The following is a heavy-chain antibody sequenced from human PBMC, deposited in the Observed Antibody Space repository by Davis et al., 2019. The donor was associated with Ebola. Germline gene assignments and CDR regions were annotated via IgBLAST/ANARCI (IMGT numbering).Heavy chain of an antibody. J-gene: IGHJ6*02. CDR1: GFTFSSYS. V-gene: IGHV3-21*01. D-gene: IGHD6-13*01. Sequence: PPGSLTLSCAASGFTFSSYSMNWLRQAPGKGLEWVSSISSSSSYIYYADSVKGRFTISRDNAKNSLYLQMNSLRAEDTAVYYCARGSIAAALDVWGQGTTVTVSS. CDR2: ISSSSSYI. CDR3: ARGSIAAALDV.